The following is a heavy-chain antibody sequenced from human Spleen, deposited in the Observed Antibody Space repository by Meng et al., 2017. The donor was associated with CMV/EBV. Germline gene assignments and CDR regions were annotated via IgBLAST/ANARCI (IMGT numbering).Heavy chain of an antibody. CDR3: ARIRRYSSSWYWFDP. J-gene: IGHJ5*02. CDR1: GGSISSSSYY. V-gene: IGHV4-39*07. D-gene: IGHD6-13*01. CDR2: IYYSGST. Sequence: QLQLQESGPGLVKPSXXXXLXRXVSGGSISSSSYYWGWIRQPPGKGLEWIGSIYYSGSTYYNPSLKSRVTISVDTSKNQFSLKLSSVTAADTAVYYCARIRRYSSSWYWFDPWGQGTLVTVSS.